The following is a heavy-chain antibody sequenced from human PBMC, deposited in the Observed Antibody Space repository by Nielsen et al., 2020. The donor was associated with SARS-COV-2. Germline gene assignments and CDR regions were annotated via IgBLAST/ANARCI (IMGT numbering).Heavy chain of an antibody. D-gene: IGHD7-27*01. CDR1: GFTFRGYE. V-gene: IGHV3-66*01. CDR3: ARDNWGRMDV. CDR2: IYTDGST. Sequence: GESLKISCVASGFTFRGYEMNWVRQAPGKGLDWVSVIYTDGSTSHADSVKGRFTISRDNSKNTLYLQMNSLRAEDTAVYYCARDNWGRMDVWGQGTTVTVSS. J-gene: IGHJ6*02.